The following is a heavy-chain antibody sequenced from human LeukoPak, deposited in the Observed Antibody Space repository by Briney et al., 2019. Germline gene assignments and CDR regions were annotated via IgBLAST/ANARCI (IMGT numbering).Heavy chain of an antibody. J-gene: IGHJ4*02. V-gene: IGHV3-33*01. CDR3: ARGVVVVAATPGYFDY. CDR2: IWYDGNHK. D-gene: IGHD2-15*01. CDR1: GFTLSSYG. Sequence: GGSLRLSCAASGFTLSSYGMHWVRQAPGKGLEWVAVIWYDGNHKYYADSVKGRFTISRDNSKNTLYLQMNSLRAEDTAVYYCARGVVVVAATPGYFDYWGQGTLVTVSS.